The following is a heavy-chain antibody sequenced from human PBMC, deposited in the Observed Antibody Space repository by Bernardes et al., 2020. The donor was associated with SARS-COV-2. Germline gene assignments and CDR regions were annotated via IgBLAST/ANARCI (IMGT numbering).Heavy chain of an antibody. CDR3: AKLSSYDLLTGYHYYFDY. J-gene: IGHJ4*02. CDR2: ISGSGGST. V-gene: IGHV3-23*01. CDR1: GFTLSNYA. D-gene: IGHD3-9*01. Sequence: GGSLRLSCAASGFTLSNYAMSWVRQAPGKGLEWVSGISGSGGSTYYADSVKGRFTISRDKSKNTLYLQMNSLRAEDTAVYYCAKLSSYDLLTGYHYYFDYWGQGTLVTVSS.